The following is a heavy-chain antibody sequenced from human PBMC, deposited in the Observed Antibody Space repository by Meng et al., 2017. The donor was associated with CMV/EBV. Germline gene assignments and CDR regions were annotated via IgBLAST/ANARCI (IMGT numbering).Heavy chain of an antibody. D-gene: IGHD4-11*01. CDR1: GFTVSSNY. V-gene: IGHV3-53*01. CDR2: IYSGGST. CDR3: ARGGTTSYPYGMDV. Sequence: GGSLRLSCAASGFTVSSNYMSWVRQAPGQGLEWVSVIYSGGSTYYADSVKGRFTISRDNSKNTLYLQMNSLRAEDTAVYYCARGGTTSYPYGMDVWGQGTTVTVSS. J-gene: IGHJ6*02.